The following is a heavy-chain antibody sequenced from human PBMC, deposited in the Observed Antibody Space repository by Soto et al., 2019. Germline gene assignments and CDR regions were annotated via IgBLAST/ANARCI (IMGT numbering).Heavy chain of an antibody. CDR1: GFTFSNAW. V-gene: IGHV3-15*01. D-gene: IGHD6-19*01. J-gene: IGHJ4*02. Sequence: EVQLVESGGGLVKPGGSLRLSCAASGFTFSNAWMSWVRQAPGKGLEWVGRIKSKTDGGTTDYAAPVKGRFTISGDDSNNTLYLQMNTLKTDDRPVYDCTTDCCSGWYSEPCFSVYWGQGTLVTVSS. CDR2: IKSKTDGGTT. CDR3: TTDCCSGWYSEPCFSVY.